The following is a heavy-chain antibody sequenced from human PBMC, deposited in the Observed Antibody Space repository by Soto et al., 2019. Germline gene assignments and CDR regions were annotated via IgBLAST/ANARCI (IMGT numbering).Heavy chain of an antibody. Sequence: QLQLHESGPGLVKPSETLSLTCNVSGDSIGRFYWSWIRQSAGKGLEWIGRVYSTGGVTNNPALKGRVTISLDRSNNHVSLEMNSVTAADTAVYFCARYLSGTGLDIWGRGTRVSVSS. J-gene: IGHJ6*02. CDR2: VYSTGGV. CDR1: GDSIGRFY. D-gene: IGHD1-26*01. CDR3: ARYLSGTGLDI. V-gene: IGHV4-4*07.